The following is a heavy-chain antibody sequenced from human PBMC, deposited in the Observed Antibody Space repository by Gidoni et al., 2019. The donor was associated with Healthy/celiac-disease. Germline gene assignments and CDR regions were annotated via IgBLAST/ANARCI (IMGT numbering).Heavy chain of an antibody. V-gene: IGHV4-59*01. CDR2: IYYSGST. Sequence: GLEWIGYIYYSGSTNYNPSLKSRVTISVDTSKNQFSLKLSSVTAADTAVYYCARARAPSGWPDWGQGTLVTVSS. J-gene: IGHJ1*01. D-gene: IGHD6-19*01. CDR3: ARARAPSGWPD.